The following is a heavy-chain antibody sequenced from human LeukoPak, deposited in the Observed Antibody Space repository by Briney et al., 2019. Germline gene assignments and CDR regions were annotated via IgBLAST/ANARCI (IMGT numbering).Heavy chain of an antibody. D-gene: IGHD5-18*01. Sequence: SETLSLTCAVYGGSFSGYYWSWIRQPPGKGLEWIGSIYYSGSTYYNPSLKSRVTISVDTSKNQFSLKLSSVTAADTAVYYCARHPGYSYGYYDYWGQGTLVTVSS. CDR1: GGSFSGYY. J-gene: IGHJ4*02. CDR3: ARHPGYSYGYYDY. V-gene: IGHV4-34*01. CDR2: IYYSGST.